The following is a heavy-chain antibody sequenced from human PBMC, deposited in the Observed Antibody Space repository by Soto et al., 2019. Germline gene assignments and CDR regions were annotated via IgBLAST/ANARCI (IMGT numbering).Heavy chain of an antibody. D-gene: IGHD6-13*01. J-gene: IGHJ5*02. Sequence: GESLKISCKGSGYSFTSYWIGWVRQMPGKGLEWMGIIYPGDSDTRYSPSFQGQVTISADKSISTAYLQWSSLKASDTAMYYCGRNISEWHQLGGRFDTWGQGTLVTVSS. CDR3: GRNISEWHQLGGRFDT. CDR2: IYPGDSDT. CDR1: GYSFTSYW. V-gene: IGHV5-51*01.